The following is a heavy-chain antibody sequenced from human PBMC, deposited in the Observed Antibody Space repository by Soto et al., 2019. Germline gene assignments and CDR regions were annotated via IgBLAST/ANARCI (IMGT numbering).Heavy chain of an antibody. J-gene: IGHJ4*02. CDR1: GASIRSYY. CDR3: ATGLTFFNF. V-gene: IGHV4-59*01. Sequence: TSETLSLTCTVTGASIRSYYWTWIRQPPGKGLEWIGYMYYSGSTNYNPSLKSRVTISVDTSKNHVSLRLSSVTAADSAVYYCATGLTFFNFWGQGTRVTVS. CDR2: MYYSGST.